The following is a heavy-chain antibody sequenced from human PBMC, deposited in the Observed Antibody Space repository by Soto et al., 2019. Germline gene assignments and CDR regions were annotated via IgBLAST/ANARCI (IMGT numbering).Heavy chain of an antibody. CDR3: ARDYQWSFDY. D-gene: IGHD2-8*01. CDR2: ITTSGGVM. CDR1: GFPFSAYT. V-gene: IGHV3-48*01. J-gene: IGHJ4*02. Sequence: PGGSLRLSCAASGFPFSAYTMNWVRQAPGKGLEWISYITTSGGVMFYADSVKGRFTISRDSAENSLFLQMNSLRAEDSAVYYCARDYQWSFDYWGQGVLVTVSS.